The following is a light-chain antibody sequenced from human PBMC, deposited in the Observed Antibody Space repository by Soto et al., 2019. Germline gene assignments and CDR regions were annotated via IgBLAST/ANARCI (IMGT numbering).Light chain of an antibody. CDR3: SSYTSSNIDYV. V-gene: IGLV2-14*01. Sequence: QSALTQPASVSGSPGQSITISCTGTSSDVGGYNYVSWYQQHPGKAPKLMIYEVSNRPSGFSNRFSGSKYGNTASLTISGLQAEDEADYYCSSYTSSNIDYVFGTGTKVTVL. CDR2: EVS. J-gene: IGLJ1*01. CDR1: SSDVGGYNY.